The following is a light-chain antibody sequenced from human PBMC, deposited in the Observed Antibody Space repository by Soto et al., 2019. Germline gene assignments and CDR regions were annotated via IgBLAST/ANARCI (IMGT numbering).Light chain of an antibody. Sequence: DIQMTQSPSSLSASVGDRDTITCRASQGISNYLAWYQQKPGKVPKLLIYAASTLQSGVPSRFSGSGSGTDLTLTISSPQPEDVATYYCQKYNSAPQTFGQGTKVEIK. J-gene: IGKJ1*01. CDR3: QKYNSAPQT. CDR2: AAS. CDR1: QGISNY. V-gene: IGKV1-27*01.